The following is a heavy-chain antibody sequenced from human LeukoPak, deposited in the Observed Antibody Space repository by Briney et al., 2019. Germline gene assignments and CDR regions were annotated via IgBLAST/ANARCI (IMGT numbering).Heavy chain of an antibody. D-gene: IGHD1-1*01. V-gene: IGHV4-39*01. J-gene: IGHJ4*02. CDR2: FFYTGNT. CDR1: SGSISISIYY. Sequence: SETLSLTCTVSSGSISISIYYWGWIRQPPGTWLELIGNFFYTGNTYYNPYIKSGVTISADTSKNQFSLRLSYVTVADTAVYYCARQGPTEIFDYWGQGALVTVSS. CDR3: ARQGPTEIFDY.